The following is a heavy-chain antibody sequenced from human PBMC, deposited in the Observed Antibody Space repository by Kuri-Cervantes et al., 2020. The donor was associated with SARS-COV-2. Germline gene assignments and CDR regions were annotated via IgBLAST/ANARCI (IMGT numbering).Heavy chain of an antibody. D-gene: IGHD6-6*01. V-gene: IGHV3-74*01. J-gene: IGHJ6*02. CDR3: ARDVEQLVLVPLDGMDV. Sequence: GESLKISCAASGFTFSSYWMHWVRQAPGKGLVWVSRINSDGSSTSYADSVKGRFTISRDNAKNTLYLQMNSLRAEDTAVYYCARDVEQLVLVPLDGMDVWGQGTTVTGSS. CDR1: GFTFSSYW. CDR2: INSDGSST.